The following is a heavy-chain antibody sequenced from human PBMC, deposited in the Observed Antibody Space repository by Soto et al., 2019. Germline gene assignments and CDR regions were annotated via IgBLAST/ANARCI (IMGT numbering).Heavy chain of an antibody. V-gene: IGHV1-69*13. CDR2: IIPIFGTA. J-gene: IGHJ6*02. D-gene: IGHD1-1*01. Sequence: SVKVSCKASGGTFSSYAISWVRQAPGQGLEWMGGIIPIFGTANYAQKFQGRVTITADESTSTAYMELSSLRSEDTAVYYCARDLSWNDELLSNYYYGMDVWGQGTTVTVSS. CDR3: ARDLSWNDELLSNYYYGMDV. CDR1: GGTFSSYA.